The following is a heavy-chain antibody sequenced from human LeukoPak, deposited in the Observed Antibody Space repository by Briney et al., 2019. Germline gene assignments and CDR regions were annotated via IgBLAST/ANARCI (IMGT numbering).Heavy chain of an antibody. D-gene: IGHD3-3*01. CDR2: IYPGDSDT. CDR1: GYSFTSYW. Sequence: GESLKISCKGSGYSFTSYWIGWVRQMPGKGLEWMGIIYPGDSDTRYSPSFQGQVTISADKSISTAYLQWSSLKASDTATYYCARSKQALEWLLSWFDPWGQGTLVTVSS. CDR3: ARSKQALEWLLSWFDP. V-gene: IGHV5-51*01. J-gene: IGHJ5*02.